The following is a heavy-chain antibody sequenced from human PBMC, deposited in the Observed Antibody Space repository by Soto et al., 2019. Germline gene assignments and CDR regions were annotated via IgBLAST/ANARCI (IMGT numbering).Heavy chain of an antibody. J-gene: IGHJ4*02. CDR2: IYYSGST. V-gene: IGHV4-59*01. CDR3: ARSHSGSYSIFDY. CDR1: GSSISSYY. D-gene: IGHD6-13*01. Sequence: SETLSLTCTVSGSSISSYYWSWIRQPPGKGLEWIGYIYYSGSTNYNPSLKSRVTISVDTSKNQFSLKLSSVTAADTAVYYWARSHSGSYSIFDYWGQGTLVTVSS.